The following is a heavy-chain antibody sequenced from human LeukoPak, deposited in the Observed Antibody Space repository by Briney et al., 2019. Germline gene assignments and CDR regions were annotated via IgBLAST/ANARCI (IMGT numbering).Heavy chain of an antibody. Sequence: SETLSLTCTVSGGSISSYYWSWIRQPPGKGLEWIWYIYYSGSTNYNPSLKSRVTISVGTSKNQFTLNLSSVTAADTAVYYCARGYGGELDYWGQGTLVTVSS. D-gene: IGHD4-23*01. J-gene: IGHJ4*02. CDR3: ARGYGGELDY. CDR1: GGSISSYY. V-gene: IGHV4-59*01. CDR2: IYYSGST.